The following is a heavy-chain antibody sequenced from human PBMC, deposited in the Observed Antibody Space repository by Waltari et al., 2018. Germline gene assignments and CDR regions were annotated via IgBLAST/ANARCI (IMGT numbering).Heavy chain of an antibody. CDR3: ARNYDGY. CDR1: GFTFSSYA. Sequence: EVQLLESGGGLVQPGGSLRLSCAAAGFTFSSYAMTWVRQAPGKGLEWVANINQDGGDKDYVDSVKGRFTISRDNAKNSLYLQMNSLRAEDTAVYYCARNYDGYLGQGTLVTVSS. D-gene: IGHD4-4*01. J-gene: IGHJ4*02. V-gene: IGHV3-7*01. CDR2: INQDGGDK.